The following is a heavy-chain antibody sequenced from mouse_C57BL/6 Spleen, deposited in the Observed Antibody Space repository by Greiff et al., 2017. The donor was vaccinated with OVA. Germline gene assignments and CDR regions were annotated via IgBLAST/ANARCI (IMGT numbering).Heavy chain of an antibody. V-gene: IGHV5-17*01. Sequence: EVKLQESGGGLVKPGGSLKLSCAASGFTFSDYGMHWVRQAPEKGLEWVAYISSGSSTIYYADTVKGRFTISRDNAKNTLFLQITSLRSEDTAMYYCARSIYDGYHSRAMDYWGQGTSVTVSS. CDR3: ARSIYDGYHSRAMDY. CDR1: GFTFSDYG. CDR2: ISSGSSTI. J-gene: IGHJ4*01. D-gene: IGHD2-3*01.